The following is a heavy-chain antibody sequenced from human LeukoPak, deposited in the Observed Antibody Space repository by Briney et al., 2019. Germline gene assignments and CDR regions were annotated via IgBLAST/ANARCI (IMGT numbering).Heavy chain of an antibody. V-gene: IGHV4-59*01. D-gene: IGHD1-14*01. J-gene: IGHJ5*02. CDR3: ARELPSTGNWFDP. Sequence: PSETLSLTCNISGVPITDYYWSWIRLAPRRGLEWIGYMYYSGDSNSNPSLEGRVTMSADTSTNQFSLRLTSVTAAETAIYYCARELPSTGNWFDPWGQGILVTVSS. CDR1: GVPITDYY. CDR2: MYYSGDS.